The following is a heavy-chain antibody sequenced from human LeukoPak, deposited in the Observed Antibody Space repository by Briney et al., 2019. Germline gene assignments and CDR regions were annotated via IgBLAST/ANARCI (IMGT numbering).Heavy chain of an antibody. D-gene: IGHD6-13*01. Sequence: SETLSLTCTVSGGSISSYYWSWIRPPPGKGLEWIGYIYYSGTTNYNPSLKSRVTISVDTSKNQFSLKLSSVTAADTAVYYCARGVYIAAAQYGYWGQGTLVTVSS. CDR1: GGSISSYY. J-gene: IGHJ4*02. CDR2: IYYSGTT. CDR3: ARGVYIAAAQYGY. V-gene: IGHV4-59*01.